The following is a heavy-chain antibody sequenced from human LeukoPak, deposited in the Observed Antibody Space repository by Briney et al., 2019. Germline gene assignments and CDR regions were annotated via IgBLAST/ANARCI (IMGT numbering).Heavy chain of an antibody. J-gene: IGHJ2*01. CDR2: IYWDDDT. CDR1: GFSLSTSEVG. Sequence: SGPTLVKPTQTLTLKCTFSGFSLSTSEVGVGWIRQPPGKALEWLALIYWDDDTRYSPSLKSRLTITKDTSKNQVVLTMTNMDPVDTATYYCAHRRRTPVGGSKYWYFDLWGRGTLVTVSS. V-gene: IGHV2-5*02. CDR3: AHRRRTPVGGSKYWYFDL. D-gene: IGHD6-19*01.